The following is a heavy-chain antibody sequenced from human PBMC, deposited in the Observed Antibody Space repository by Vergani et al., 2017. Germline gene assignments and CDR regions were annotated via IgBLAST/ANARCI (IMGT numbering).Heavy chain of an antibody. V-gene: IGHV3-23*01. J-gene: IGHJ3*02. CDR2: ISGSGVSA. Sequence: EVQLLESGGGLVQPGGSLRLTCAASEFTFSNYAMNWVRQAPGKGLEWVSGISGSGVSAYYTDSVKGRFTISRDNSKNTLYLQMNSLRAEDTAVYYCAKSHATVVTGDIWGQGTMVTVSS. CDR1: EFTFSNYA. D-gene: IGHD4-23*01. CDR3: AKSHATVVTGDI.